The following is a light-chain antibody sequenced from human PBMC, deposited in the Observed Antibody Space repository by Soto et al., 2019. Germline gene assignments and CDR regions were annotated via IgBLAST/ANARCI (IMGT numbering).Light chain of an antibody. J-gene: IGLJ3*02. CDR1: SSNIGSNT. Sequence: QSVLTQPPSASGTPGQRVTISCSGSSSNIGSNTVNWYQQLPGTAPKLLIYSNKQRPSGVPDRFSGSKSGTSASLAISGLQSADEADYYCAAWDDSLNGSWVFGGGTKVTVL. V-gene: IGLV1-44*01. CDR2: SNK. CDR3: AAWDDSLNGSWV.